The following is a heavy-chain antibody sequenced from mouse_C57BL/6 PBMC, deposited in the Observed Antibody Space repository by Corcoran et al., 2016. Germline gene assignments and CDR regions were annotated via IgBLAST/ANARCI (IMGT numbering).Heavy chain of an antibody. Sequence: QIQLVQSGPELKKPGETVKISCKASGYTFTTYGMSWVKQAPGKGLKWMGWINTYSGVPTYADDFKGRFAFSLETSASTAYLQINNLKNEDTATYVGARADYSNYAYYFDYWGQGTTLTGSS. D-gene: IGHD2-5*01. CDR2: INTYSGVP. V-gene: IGHV9-3*01. J-gene: IGHJ2*01. CDR3: ARADYSNYAYYFDY. CDR1: GYTFTTYG.